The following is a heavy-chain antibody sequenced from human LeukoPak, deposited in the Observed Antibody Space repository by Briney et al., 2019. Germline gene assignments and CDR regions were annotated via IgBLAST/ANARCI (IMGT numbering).Heavy chain of an antibody. CDR2: INHNGNVN. CDR1: GFTFSSYW. V-gene: IGHV3-7*03. J-gene: IGHJ6*02. D-gene: IGHD3-16*01. CDR3: AMGGGLDV. Sequence: PGGSLRLSCAASGFTFSSYWMNWARQAPGKGLEWVASINHNGNVNYYVDSVKGRFTISRDNGKNSLYLQMSNLRAEDTAVYFCAMGGGLDVWGQGATVTVSS.